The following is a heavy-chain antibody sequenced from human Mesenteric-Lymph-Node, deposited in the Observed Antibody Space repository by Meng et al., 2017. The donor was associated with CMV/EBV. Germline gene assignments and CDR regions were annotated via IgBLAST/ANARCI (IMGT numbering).Heavy chain of an antibody. V-gene: IGHV3-7*01. CDR3: ARDRGPNTFDY. CDR1: GFSFSAYW. D-gene: IGHD5-12*01. CDR2: IKRDGGEK. Sequence: GESLKISCAASGFSFSAYWMTWVRQAPGKGLEWVANIKRDGGEKYYADFVRGRFTVSKDNAANSVYLQLNSLRAEDTAVYYCARDRGPNTFDYWGRGTLVTVSS. J-gene: IGHJ4*02.